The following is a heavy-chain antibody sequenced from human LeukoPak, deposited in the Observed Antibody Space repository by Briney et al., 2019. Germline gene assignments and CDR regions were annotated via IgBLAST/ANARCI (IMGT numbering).Heavy chain of an antibody. J-gene: IGHJ4*02. CDR2: INHSGST. Sequence: SETLSLTCAVYGGSFSGYYWSWIRQPPGKGLEWIGEINHSGSTNYSPSLKSRVTISVDTSKNQFSLKLSSVTAADTAVYYCATGVGRPVFFDYWGQGTLVTVSS. CDR3: ATGVGRPVFFDY. D-gene: IGHD3-10*01. CDR1: GGSFSGYY. V-gene: IGHV4-34*01.